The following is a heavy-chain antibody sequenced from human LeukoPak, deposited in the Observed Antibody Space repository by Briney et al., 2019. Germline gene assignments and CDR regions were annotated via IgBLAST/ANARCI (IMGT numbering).Heavy chain of an antibody. V-gene: IGHV5-51*01. CDR3: ARFRGSGTYDAFHI. D-gene: IGHD3-10*01. Sequence: GESLKISRKGSGYSFTSYWIGWVRQMPGKGLEWMGIIFPGDSRTRYSPSFEGQVTISADKSISTAYFQWSSLQASDTAMYYCARFRGSGTYDAFHIWGQGTMVTVSS. CDR1: GYSFTSYW. CDR2: IFPGDSRT. J-gene: IGHJ3*02.